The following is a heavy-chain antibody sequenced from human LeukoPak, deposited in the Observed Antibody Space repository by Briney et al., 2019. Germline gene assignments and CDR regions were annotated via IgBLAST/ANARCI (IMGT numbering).Heavy chain of an antibody. J-gene: IGHJ4*02. CDR3: AHRAYRKGWSYYFNY. CDR1: GFSLTRSGVG. Sequence: ESGPTLVNPTQTLTLTCNCSGFSLTRSGVGVGWIRQPPGKALEWLALIYWDDDKRYSPSLKNRLTIAKDSSKDQVVLTMTNMDPVDTATYYCAHRAYRKGWSYYFNYWGQGILVTVSS. V-gene: IGHV2-5*02. CDR2: IYWDDDK. D-gene: IGHD1-26*01.